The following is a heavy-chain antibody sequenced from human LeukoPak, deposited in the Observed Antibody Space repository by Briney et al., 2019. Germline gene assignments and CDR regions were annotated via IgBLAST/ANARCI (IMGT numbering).Heavy chain of an antibody. D-gene: IGHD6-13*01. J-gene: IGHJ5*02. CDR2: TYYRSKWYN. CDR3: GRGGGSSSWYNWFDP. Sequence: SQTLSLTCAISGDSVSSDSAAWNSIRQSRSRGLEWLGRTYYRSKWYNDYAVSVKSRITINPDTSKNQFSLQLNSVTPEDTAVYYCGRGGGSSSWYNWFDPWGQGTLVTVSS. V-gene: IGHV6-1*01. CDR1: GDSVSSDSAA.